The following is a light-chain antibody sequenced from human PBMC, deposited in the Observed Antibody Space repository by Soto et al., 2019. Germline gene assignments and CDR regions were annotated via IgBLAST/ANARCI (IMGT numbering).Light chain of an antibody. Sequence: EIVLTQSPVPLSLSPGDRATLSCRASQTVSTYLAWYQQKPGQAPMLIIYDASNSATGIPVRFSGSGYGTDLNLTISSVEPEDYESLGCQQRKRWPAHITFGQGTGVEIK. CDR3: QQRKRWPAHIT. CDR1: QTVSTY. V-gene: IGKV3-11*01. J-gene: IGKJ5*01. CDR2: DAS.